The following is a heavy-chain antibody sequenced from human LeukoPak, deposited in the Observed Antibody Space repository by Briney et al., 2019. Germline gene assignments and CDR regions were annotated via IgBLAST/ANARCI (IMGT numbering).Heavy chain of an antibody. CDR1: GFTFSSYA. Sequence: GGSLRLSCAASGFTFSSYAMSWVRQAPGKGLEWVSAISGSGNSTYYADSVKGRFTISRDNSKNTLYLQMNSLRAEDTAVYYCAKDEGGGPYYFDYWAREPWSPSPQ. CDR3: AKDEGGGPYYFDY. J-gene: IGHJ4*02. D-gene: IGHD2-15*01. CDR2: ISGSGNST. V-gene: IGHV3-23*01.